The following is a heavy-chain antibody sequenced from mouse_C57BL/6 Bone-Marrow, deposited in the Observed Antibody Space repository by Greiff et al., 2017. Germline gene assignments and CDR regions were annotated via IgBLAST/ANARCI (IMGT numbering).Heavy chain of an antibody. D-gene: IGHD1-1*01. V-gene: IGHV1-59*01. CDR2: IDPSDSYT. Sequence: QVQLQQPGAELVRPGTSVKLSCKASGYTFTSYWMHWVKQRPGQGLEWIGVIDPSDSYTNYNQKFKGKATLTVDTSSSTAYMQLSSLTSEDSAVYYCASYYGSSYYVDYWGQGTTLTVSS. CDR3: ASYYGSSYYVDY. CDR1: GYTFTSYW. J-gene: IGHJ2*01.